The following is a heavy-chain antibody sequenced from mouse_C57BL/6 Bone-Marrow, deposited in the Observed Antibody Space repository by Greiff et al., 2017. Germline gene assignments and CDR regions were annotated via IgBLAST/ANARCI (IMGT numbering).Heavy chain of an antibody. CDR2: IDPENGDT. Sequence: DQLQQSGAELVRPGASVKLSCTASGFNIKDDYMHWVKQRPEQGLEWIGWIDPENGDTEYASKFQGKATITADTSSNTAYLQLSSLTSEDTAVYYCTTGYFDVWGTGTTVTVSS. CDR1: GFNIKDDY. V-gene: IGHV14-4*01. J-gene: IGHJ1*03. CDR3: TTGYFDV.